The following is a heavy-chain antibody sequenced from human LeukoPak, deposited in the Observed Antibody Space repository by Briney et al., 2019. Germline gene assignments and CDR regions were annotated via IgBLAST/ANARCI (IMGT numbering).Heavy chain of an antibody. Sequence: EASVKVSCKASGGTFSSYAISWVRQAPGQGLEWMGRIIPILGIANYAQKFQGRVTITTDESTSTAYMELSSLRSEDTAVYYCARVRDDYSLDYWGQGTLVTVSS. CDR2: IIPILGIA. CDR1: GGTFSSYA. D-gene: IGHD4-11*01. V-gene: IGHV1-69*04. CDR3: ARVRDDYSLDY. J-gene: IGHJ4*02.